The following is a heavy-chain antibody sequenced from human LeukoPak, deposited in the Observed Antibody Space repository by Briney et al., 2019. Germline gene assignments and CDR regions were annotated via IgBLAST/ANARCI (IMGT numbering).Heavy chain of an antibody. CDR2: ISGSGHKT. CDR3: ARVSGTIRIWPQPFGDGMDV. D-gene: IGHD3-10*01. CDR1: RFTFSSYV. Sequence: GGTLRLSCAASRFTFSSYVMGWVRQVPGKGLECVSAISGSGHKTYYADSVEGRFTISRDNSKTTLYLQMNSLRADDTAVYYCARVSGTIRIWPQPFGDGMDVWGQGTTVTVSS. J-gene: IGHJ6*02. V-gene: IGHV3-23*01.